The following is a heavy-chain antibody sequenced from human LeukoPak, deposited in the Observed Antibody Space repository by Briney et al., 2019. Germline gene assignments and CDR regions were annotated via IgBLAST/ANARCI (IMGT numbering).Heavy chain of an antibody. CDR3: TTCFDSSGYSDAFDI. D-gene: IGHD3-22*01. V-gene: IGHV3-15*01. Sequence: GGSLRLSCAASGFTFSSYAMNWVRQAPGKGLEWVGRIKSKTDGGTTDYAAPVKGRFTISRDDSKNTLYLQMNGLKTEDTAVYYCTTCFDSSGYSDAFDIWGQGTMVTVSS. J-gene: IGHJ3*02. CDR2: IKSKTDGGTT. CDR1: GFTFSSYA.